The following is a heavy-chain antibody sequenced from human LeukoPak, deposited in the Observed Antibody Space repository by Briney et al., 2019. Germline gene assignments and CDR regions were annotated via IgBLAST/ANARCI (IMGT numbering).Heavy chain of an antibody. D-gene: IGHD1-1*01. J-gene: IGHJ5*02. V-gene: IGHV4-59*01. CDR3: ARGGSTGTNLNWVDP. Sequence: SETLSLTCAVYGGSFSDYYWSWIRQPPGKGLEWIGYIYYSGSTNYNPSLKSRVTISVDTSKNQFSLKLSSVTAADTAVYYCARGGSTGTNLNWVDPWGQGTLVTVSS. CDR1: GGSFSDYY. CDR2: IYYSGST.